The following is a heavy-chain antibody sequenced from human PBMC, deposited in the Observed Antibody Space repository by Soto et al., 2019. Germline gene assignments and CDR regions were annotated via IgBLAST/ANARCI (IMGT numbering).Heavy chain of an antibody. CDR2: IKRDGSEK. CDR1: GCSFGSYW. V-gene: IGHV3-7*03. J-gene: IGHJ4*02. CDR3: ARVSSTDYGIDY. Sequence: PGGSLRLSCTASGCSFGSYWRTWVRHVPGKGLQWVANIKRDGSEKYYVDFVKGRFTISRDNADNSVFLDMNNLRVYDSATYYCARVSSTDYGIDYWGQGALVTVSS. D-gene: IGHD4-17*01.